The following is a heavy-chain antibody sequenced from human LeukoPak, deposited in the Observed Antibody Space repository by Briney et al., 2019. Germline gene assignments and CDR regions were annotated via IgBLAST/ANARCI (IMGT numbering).Heavy chain of an antibody. CDR2: IKPDGSDQ. J-gene: IGHJ4*02. D-gene: IGHD1-1*01. CDR3: AKGGTTGTFYYFDY. Sequence: PGGSLRLSCAASGFTFSSYWMSWVRQAPGKGLEWVANIKPDGSDQYYVDSVKGRFTISRDNSKNTLYLQMNSLRAEDTAVYYCAKGGTTGTFYYFDYWGQGTLVTVSS. CDR1: GFTFSSYW. V-gene: IGHV3-7*03.